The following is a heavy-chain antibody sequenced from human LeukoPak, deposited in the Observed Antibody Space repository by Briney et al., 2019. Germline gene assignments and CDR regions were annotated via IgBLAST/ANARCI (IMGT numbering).Heavy chain of an antibody. Sequence: ASVKVSCKASGYTFTSYDINWVRQATGQGLEWMGWMNPNSGNTGYARKFQGRVTITRNTSISTAYMELSSLRSEDTAVYYCARLQQNRRITIFGVVIISKGYFDYWGQGTLVTVSS. V-gene: IGHV1-8*01. CDR3: ARLQQNRRITIFGVVIISKGYFDY. CDR2: MNPNSGNT. CDR1: GYTFTSYD. D-gene: IGHD3-3*01. J-gene: IGHJ4*02.